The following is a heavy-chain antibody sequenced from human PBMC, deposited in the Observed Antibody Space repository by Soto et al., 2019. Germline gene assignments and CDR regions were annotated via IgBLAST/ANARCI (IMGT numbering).Heavy chain of an antibody. V-gene: IGHV4-59*08. CDR3: ARHFFRAPYYYYYYMDV. Sequence: SETLSLTCTVSGGSISSYYWSWIRQPPGKGLEWIGYIYYSGSTNYNPSLKSRVTISVDTSKNQFSLKLSSLTAADTAVYYCARHFFRAPYYYYYYMDVWGKGTTVTVSS. CDR2: IYYSGST. D-gene: IGHD3-3*01. J-gene: IGHJ6*03. CDR1: GGSISSYY.